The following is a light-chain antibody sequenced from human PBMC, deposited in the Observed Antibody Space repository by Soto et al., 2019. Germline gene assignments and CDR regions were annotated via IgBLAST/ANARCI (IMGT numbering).Light chain of an antibody. V-gene: IGKV3-15*01. J-gene: IGKJ1*01. CDR2: GAS. CDR3: QQYNNWPWT. CDR1: QSVSSN. Sequence: EIVMTQSPATLSVSPGERATLSCRASQSVSSNLAWYQQKPGQAPRLLIYGASTRDTGIPARFSGSGSGTEFTLTISSLQSEDFAVYYWQQYNNWPWTFGQGTKVEIK.